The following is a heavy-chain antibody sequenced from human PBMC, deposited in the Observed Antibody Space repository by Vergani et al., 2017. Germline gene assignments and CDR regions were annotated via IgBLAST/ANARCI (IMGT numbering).Heavy chain of an antibody. CDR2: IYYTGSA. J-gene: IGHJ6*02. D-gene: IGHD3-16*01. CDR3: ARHDSGHYDASYYGLDV. V-gene: IGHV4-39*01. CDR1: GGSITSGSFY. Sequence: QVQLHESGPGLVKPSQTLSLTCTVSGGSITSGSFYWSWIRQPAGKGLEWIGSIYYTGSAYYNPSLKSRVSISVDASKNQFSLQLSSVTAADSAVYYCARHDSGHYDASYYGLDVWGQGTTLTVSS.